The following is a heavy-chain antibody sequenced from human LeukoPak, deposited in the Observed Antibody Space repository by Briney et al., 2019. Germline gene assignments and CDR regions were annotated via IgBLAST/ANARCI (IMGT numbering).Heavy chain of an antibody. Sequence: PSETLSLTCTVSGGSISSSSYYWGWIRQPPGKGLEGIGSIYYSGSTYYNPSLKSRVTISVDTSKNQFSLKLSSVTAADTAVYYCARDGASGYFDYWGQGTLVTVSS. V-gene: IGHV4-39*07. CDR3: ARDGASGYFDY. D-gene: IGHD3-10*01. J-gene: IGHJ4*02. CDR1: GGSISSSSYY. CDR2: IYYSGST.